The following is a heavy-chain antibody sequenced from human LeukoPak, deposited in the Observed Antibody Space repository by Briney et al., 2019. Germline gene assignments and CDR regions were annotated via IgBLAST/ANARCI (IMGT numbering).Heavy chain of an antibody. CDR1: GFTFSSYE. Sequence: GGCLRLSCAASGFTFSSYEMNWVRQAPGKGLEWVSYISTSGNSIYYADSVKGRFTISRDNAKNSLFLQMNSLRAEDTAVYYCATSQGSWPDYFDYWGQGTLVTVSS. V-gene: IGHV3-48*03. CDR2: ISTSGNSI. CDR3: ATSQGSWPDYFDY. D-gene: IGHD6-13*01. J-gene: IGHJ4*02.